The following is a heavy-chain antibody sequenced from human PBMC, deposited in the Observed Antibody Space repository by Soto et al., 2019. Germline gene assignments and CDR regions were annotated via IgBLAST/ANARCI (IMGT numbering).Heavy chain of an antibody. J-gene: IGHJ6*02. V-gene: IGHV3-66*01. CDR1: GFGVSNNY. D-gene: IGHD5-18*01. Sequence: GGSLRLSCAASGFGVSNNYMSWVRQAPGKGLEWVSAINSGGNTYYADSVKGRFTISRDNSKNTVYLQMNSVGAEDTAVYYCARGGDSYGYGEYYSYATDFRGQGTTVTGSS. CDR3: ARGGDSYGYGEYYSYATDF. CDR2: INSGGNT.